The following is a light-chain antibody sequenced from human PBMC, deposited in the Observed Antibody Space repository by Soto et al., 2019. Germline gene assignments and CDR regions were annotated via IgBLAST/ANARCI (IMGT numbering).Light chain of an antibody. CDR3: QQYNNWPPIT. J-gene: IGKJ5*01. CDR1: QSVSSN. CDR2: GAS. Sequence: EIVMPQSPATLSVSPGASATLSCRASQSVSSNSAWYQQKPGQAPRLLIYGASTRATGIPARFSGSGSGTEFTLTIRSLQSEDFALYYCQQYNNWPPITVGQGTRLEIK. V-gene: IGKV3-15*01.